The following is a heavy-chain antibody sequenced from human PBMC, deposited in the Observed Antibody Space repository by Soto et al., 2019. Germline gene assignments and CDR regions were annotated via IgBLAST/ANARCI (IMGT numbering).Heavy chain of an antibody. CDR3: ARGVGATFHYYYYGMDV. Sequence: SETLSLTCTVSGGSICSSSYYWGWIRQPPGKGLEWIGSIYYSGSTYYNPSLKSRVTISVDTSKNQFSLKLSSVTAADTAVYYCARGVGATFHYYYYGMDVWGQGTTVTASS. J-gene: IGHJ6*02. V-gene: IGHV4-39*01. D-gene: IGHD1-26*01. CDR1: GGSICSSSYY. CDR2: IYYSGST.